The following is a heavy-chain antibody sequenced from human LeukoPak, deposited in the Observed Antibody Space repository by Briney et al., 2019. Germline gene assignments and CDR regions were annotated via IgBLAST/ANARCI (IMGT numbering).Heavy chain of an antibody. J-gene: IGHJ4*02. V-gene: IGHV3-11*04. CDR3: AREYRQAALFPFDY. CDR2: ISSSGSTI. Sequence: GGSLRLSCAASGFTFGDYYMSWIRQAPGKGLEWVSYISSSGSTIYYADSVKGRFTISRDNAKNSLYLQMNSLRAEDTAVYYCAREYRQAALFPFDYWGQGTLVTVSS. CDR1: GFTFGDYY. D-gene: IGHD2-2*01.